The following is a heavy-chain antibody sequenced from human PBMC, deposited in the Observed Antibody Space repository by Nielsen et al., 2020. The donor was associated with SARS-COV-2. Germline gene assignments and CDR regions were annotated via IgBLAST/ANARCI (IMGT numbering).Heavy chain of an antibody. D-gene: IGHD3-10*01. CDR1: GFLFSSYA. CDR3: AKGRAWFGESLPKYYYYGMDV. Sequence: GGSLRLSCAASGFLFSSYAMGWVRQAPGKGLEWVSGISGSGDSTYYADSVKGRFTISRDNPKNTLYLQMNSLRAEDTAVYYCAKGRAWFGESLPKYYYYGMDVWGQGTTVTVSS. V-gene: IGHV3-23*01. J-gene: IGHJ6*02. CDR2: ISGSGDST.